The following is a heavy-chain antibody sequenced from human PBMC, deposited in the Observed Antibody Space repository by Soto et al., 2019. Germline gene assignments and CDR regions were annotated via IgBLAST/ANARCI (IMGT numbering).Heavy chain of an antibody. Sequence: VQLLESGGGLVQPGGSLRLSCAASGFTFSSYAMSWVRQAPGQGLEWVSVISDSGYSTYYADSVKGRFTISRDNSKNTLYLLMNSLRVEDTAVYYCAKDLSSSWYRFDYWGQGTLVTVSS. V-gene: IGHV3-23*01. J-gene: IGHJ4*02. CDR1: GFTFSSYA. CDR3: AKDLSSSWYRFDY. D-gene: IGHD6-13*01. CDR2: ISDSGYST.